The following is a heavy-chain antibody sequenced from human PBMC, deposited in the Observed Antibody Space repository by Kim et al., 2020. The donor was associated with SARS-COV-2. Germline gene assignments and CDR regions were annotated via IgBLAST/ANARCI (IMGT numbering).Heavy chain of an antibody. CDR1: GGTFSSYA. V-gene: IGHV1-69*13. Sequence: SVKVSCKASGGTFSSYAISWVRQAPGQGLEWMGGIIPIFGTANYAQKFQGRVTITADESTSTAYMELSSLRSEDTAVYYCASTVPYYYGMDVWGQGTTVTVSS. CDR2: IIPIFGTA. D-gene: IGHD4-4*01. CDR3: ASTVPYYYGMDV. J-gene: IGHJ6*02.